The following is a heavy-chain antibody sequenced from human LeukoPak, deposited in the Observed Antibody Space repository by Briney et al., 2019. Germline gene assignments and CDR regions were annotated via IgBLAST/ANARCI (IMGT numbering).Heavy chain of an antibody. Sequence: SVKVSCKASGGTFSSYAISWVLQAPGQGLEWMGGIIPIFGTANYAQKFQGRVTITTDESTSTAYMELSSLRSEDTAVYYCARDSLEMATPKYYFDYWGQGTLVTVSS. CDR3: ARDSLEMATPKYYFDY. CDR1: GGTFSSYA. D-gene: IGHD5-24*01. J-gene: IGHJ4*02. CDR2: IIPIFGTA. V-gene: IGHV1-69*05.